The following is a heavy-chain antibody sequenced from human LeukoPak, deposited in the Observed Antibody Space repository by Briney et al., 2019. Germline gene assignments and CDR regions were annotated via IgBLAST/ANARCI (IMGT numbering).Heavy chain of an antibody. CDR1: GGSISSYY. J-gene: IGHJ4*02. Sequence: SETLSLACTVSGGSISSYYWSWIRQPPGKGLEWIGYIYYSGSTNYNPSLKSRVTISVDTSKNQFSLKLSSVTAADTAVYSCAREYYDSSGTYYNRIDYWGQGTLVTVSS. CDR3: AREYYDSSGTYYNRIDY. D-gene: IGHD3-10*01. V-gene: IGHV4-59*12. CDR2: IYYSGST.